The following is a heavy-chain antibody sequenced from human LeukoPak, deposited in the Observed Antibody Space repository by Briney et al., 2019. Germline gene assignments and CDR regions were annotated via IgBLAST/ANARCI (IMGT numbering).Heavy chain of an antibody. CDR2: ISGSGGST. D-gene: IGHD1-26*01. CDR1: ALTFSSYA. V-gene: IGHV3-23*01. CDR3: AKDRGDGSYCFDY. J-gene: IGHJ4*02. Sequence: PGGSLRLSCAASALTFSSYAMSWVRQAPGKGLEWVSAISGSGGSTYYADSVKGRFTISRDNSKNTLYLQMNSLRAEDTAVYYCAKDRGDGSYCFDYWGQGTLVTVSS.